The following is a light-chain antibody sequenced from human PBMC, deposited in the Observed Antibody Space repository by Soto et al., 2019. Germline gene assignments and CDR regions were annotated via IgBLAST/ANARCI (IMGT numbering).Light chain of an antibody. Sequence: QSVLTQPPSMSAAPGQKVTISCSGSRSNIGSNYVTWYQHLPGTAPKLVIYDNHQRPSGISDRFSGSKSGTSATLGIGGIQSGDEADYYCGTWDDSLSGWVFGGGTKVTVL. J-gene: IGLJ3*02. CDR3: GTWDDSLSGWV. CDR1: RSNIGSNY. V-gene: IGLV1-51*01. CDR2: DNH.